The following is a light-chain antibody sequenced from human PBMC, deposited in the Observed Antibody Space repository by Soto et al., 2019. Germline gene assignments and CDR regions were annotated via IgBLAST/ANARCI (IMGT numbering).Light chain of an antibody. CDR2: DAS. Sequence: DIQMTQSPSTLSASVGDRVTITCRASQSISNWLAWYQQKPGKAPKLLIYDASSLESGVSLRFSGSGSGTECTVTISSLQQAYFATYYCEPYTTYGRMFGEGTKVDIK. V-gene: IGKV1-5*01. J-gene: IGKJ1*01. CDR3: EPYTTYGRM. CDR1: QSISNW.